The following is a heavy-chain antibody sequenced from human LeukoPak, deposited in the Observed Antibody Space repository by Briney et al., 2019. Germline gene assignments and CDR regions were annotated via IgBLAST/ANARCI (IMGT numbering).Heavy chain of an antibody. D-gene: IGHD3-22*01. J-gene: IGHJ4*02. CDR3: ARLSVMYYDSSEEVER. V-gene: IGHV4-34*01. Sequence: SETLSLTCAVYGGSFSGYYWSWIRQPPGKGLEWIGEINHSGSTNYNPSLKSRVTLSVDTSKNQFSLKLSSVTAADTAVYYCARLSVMYYDSSEEVERWGQGTLVTVSS. CDR1: GGSFSGYY. CDR2: INHSGST.